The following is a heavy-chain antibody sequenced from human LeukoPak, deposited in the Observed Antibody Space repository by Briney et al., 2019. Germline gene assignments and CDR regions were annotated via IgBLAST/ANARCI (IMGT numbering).Heavy chain of an antibody. CDR2: IYYSGST. CDR3: ARNSLWFGELFHAFDI. D-gene: IGHD3-10*01. CDR1: GGSISSSSYY. J-gene: IGHJ4*02. V-gene: IGHV4-61*05. Sequence: SETLSLTCTVSGGSISSSSYYWGWIRQPPGKGLEWIGYIYYSGSTNYNPSLKSRVTISVDTSKNQFSLKLSSVTAADTAVYYCARNSLWFGELFHAFDIWGQGTLVTVSS.